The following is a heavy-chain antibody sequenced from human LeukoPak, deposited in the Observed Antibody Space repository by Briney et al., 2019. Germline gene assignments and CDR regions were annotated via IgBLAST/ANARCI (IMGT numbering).Heavy chain of an antibody. Sequence: GASVKVSCKASGYTFTGYYMHCVRQAPGQGLEWMGWINPNSGGTNYAQKFQGWVTMTRDTSISTAYMELSRLRSDDTAVYYCARSMVRDNWFDPWGQGTLVTVSS. D-gene: IGHD3-10*01. J-gene: IGHJ5*02. V-gene: IGHV1-2*04. CDR2: INPNSGGT. CDR1: GYTFTGYY. CDR3: ARSMVRDNWFDP.